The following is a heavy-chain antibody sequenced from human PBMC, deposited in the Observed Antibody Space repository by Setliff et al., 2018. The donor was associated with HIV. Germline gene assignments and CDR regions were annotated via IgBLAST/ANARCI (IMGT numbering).Heavy chain of an antibody. CDR3: ARESYYDRSGYYVPLDY. D-gene: IGHD3-22*01. CDR2: ISGSGSTI. J-gene: IGHJ4*02. CDR1: GFTFSSHS. V-gene: IGHV3-48*01. Sequence: ETLSLSCAASGFTFSSHSMNWVRQAPGKGLEWITYISGSGSTIYYADSVKGRFTISRDNAKNSLYLQMNSLRAEDTAVYYCARESYYDRSGYYVPLDYWGQGTLVTVSS.